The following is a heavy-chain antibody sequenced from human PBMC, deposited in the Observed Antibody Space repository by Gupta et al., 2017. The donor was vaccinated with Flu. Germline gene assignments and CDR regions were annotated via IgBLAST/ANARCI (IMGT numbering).Heavy chain of an antibody. CDR3: ARDVGSGDYDS. Sequence: EVQLVESGGGWVQPGGSLRRSCGAAGFTLSDYWMSWVRQAPGKGPELVSNINRDGSVINYMDFVRGRFTISRDNAKNAVYFQMNSLRVDDTAVYYCARDVGSGDYDSWGQGTLVTVSS. J-gene: IGHJ5*01. D-gene: IGHD4-17*01. V-gene: IGHV3-7*01. CDR2: INRDGSVI. CDR1: GFTLSDYW.